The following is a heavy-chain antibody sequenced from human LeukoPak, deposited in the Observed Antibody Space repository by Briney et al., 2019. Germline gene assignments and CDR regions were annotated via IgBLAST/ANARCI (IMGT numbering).Heavy chain of an antibody. CDR2: IYSGGST. CDR1: GFTVSSNY. CDR3: AKDHCSGGICYSYYFDY. V-gene: IGHV3-66*02. J-gene: IGHJ4*02. D-gene: IGHD2-15*01. Sequence: GGSLRLSCAASGFTVSSNYMSWVRQAPGKGLEWVSVIYSGGSTYYADSVKGRSTISRDNSKNTLYLQMNSLRAEDTAVYHCAKDHCSGGICYSYYFDYWSQGTLVTVSS.